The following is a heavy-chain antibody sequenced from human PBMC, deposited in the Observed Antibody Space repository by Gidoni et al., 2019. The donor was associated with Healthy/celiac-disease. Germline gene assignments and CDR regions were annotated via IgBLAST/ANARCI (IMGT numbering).Heavy chain of an antibody. J-gene: IGHJ5*02. CDR3: ASSHPRDYDFWSGSNWFDP. CDR1: GFTFSSYW. D-gene: IGHD3-3*01. V-gene: IGHV3-7*01. CDR2: IKQDGSEK. Sequence: EVQLVESGGGLVQPGGSLRLPCAASGFTFSSYWMSWVRQAPGKGLEWVANIKQDGSEKYYVDSVKGRFTISRDNAKNSLYLQMNSLRAEDTAVYYCASSHPRDYDFWSGSNWFDPWGQGTLVTVSS.